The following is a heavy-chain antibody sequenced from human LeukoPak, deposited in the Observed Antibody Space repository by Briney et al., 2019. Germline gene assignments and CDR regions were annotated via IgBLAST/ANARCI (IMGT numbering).Heavy chain of an antibody. D-gene: IGHD3-9*01. CDR2: ISGSGGST. J-gene: IGHJ5*02. V-gene: IGHV3-23*01. Sequence: GFLRLSCAASGFIFSSYSMSWVRQAPGKGLEWVSAISGSGGSTYYADSVKGRFTISRDNSKNTLYLQMDSLRAEDTAVYYCAKLAYDILTGYSPAETWGQGTLVTVSS. CDR1: GFIFSSYS. CDR3: AKLAYDILTGYSPAET.